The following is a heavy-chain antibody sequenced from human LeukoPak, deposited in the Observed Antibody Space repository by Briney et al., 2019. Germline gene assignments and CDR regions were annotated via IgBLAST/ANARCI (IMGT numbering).Heavy chain of an antibody. Sequence: GRSLRLSCAASGFTFSSYAMHWVRQAPGKGLEWVAVISYDGSNKYYGDSVKGRFTISRDNSKNTLYLQMNSLRAEDAAVYYCARSDCSSTSCYRSDAFDIWGQGTMVTVSS. D-gene: IGHD2-2*01. CDR1: GFTFSSYA. CDR2: ISYDGSNK. J-gene: IGHJ3*02. V-gene: IGHV3-30*04. CDR3: ARSDCSSTSCYRSDAFDI.